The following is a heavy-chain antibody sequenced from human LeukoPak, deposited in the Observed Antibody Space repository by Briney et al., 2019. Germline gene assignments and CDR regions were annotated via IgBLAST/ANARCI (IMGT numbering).Heavy chain of an antibody. CDR2: IYPGDSDT. Sequence: GESLKISCKGSGYSFTSYWIGWVRQMPGKGLEWMGIIYPGDSDTRYSPSFQGQVTISADKSISTAYLQWSSLKASDTAVYYCARLYYDSSGRQYFDYWGQGTLVTVSS. CDR3: ARLYYDSSGRQYFDY. D-gene: IGHD3-22*01. V-gene: IGHV5-51*01. CDR1: GYSFTSYW. J-gene: IGHJ4*02.